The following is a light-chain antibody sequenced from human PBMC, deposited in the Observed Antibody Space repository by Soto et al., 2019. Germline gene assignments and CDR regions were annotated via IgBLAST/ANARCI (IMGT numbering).Light chain of an antibody. CDR3: QQYGRSPGLFT. CDR2: GAS. Sequence: EIVLTQSPGTLSLSPGERVTLSCRASQSVSSNYLAWYQQRPGQPPRLLIYGASTRATGIPDRFSGSGSGTDFTLAISRLEPEDFAVYSCQQYGRSPGLFTFGPGTKVDIK. CDR1: QSVSSNY. J-gene: IGKJ3*01. V-gene: IGKV3-20*01.